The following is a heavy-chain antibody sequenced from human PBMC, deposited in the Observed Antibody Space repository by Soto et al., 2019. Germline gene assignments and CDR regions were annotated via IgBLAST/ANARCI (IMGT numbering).Heavy chain of an antibody. V-gene: IGHV3-7*01. CDR2: IKQDGSEK. CDR1: GFTFSSYW. CDR3: ARDVAVAGNNWFDP. D-gene: IGHD6-19*01. J-gene: IGHJ5*02. Sequence: GGSLRLSCAASGFTFSSYWMSWVRQAPGKGLEWVANIKQDGSEKYYVDSVKGRFTISRDNAKNSLYLQMNSLRAEDTAVYYCARDVAVAGNNWFDPWGQGTLVTVSS.